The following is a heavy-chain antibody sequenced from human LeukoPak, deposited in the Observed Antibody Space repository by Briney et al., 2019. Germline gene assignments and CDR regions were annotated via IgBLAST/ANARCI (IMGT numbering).Heavy chain of an antibody. CDR3: ARHGVRGCSDRCYTSFYYYGLDV. D-gene: IGHD2-15*01. V-gene: IGHV5-51*01. CDR2: IYPGDSDI. Sequence: PGESLKISCKGSGYSFTDYWIGWVRQMPGKGLEWIGIIYPGDSDIRFNPSFQGQATISVDNSVSTAYLQWSSLKASDTAVYFCARHGVRGCSDRCYTSFYYYGLDVWGQGSTVTVSS. J-gene: IGHJ6*02. CDR1: GYSFTDYW.